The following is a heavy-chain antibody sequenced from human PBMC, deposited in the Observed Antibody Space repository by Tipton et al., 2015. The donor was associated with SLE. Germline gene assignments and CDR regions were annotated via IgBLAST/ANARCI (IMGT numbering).Heavy chain of an antibody. CDR3: ARRDASSDVYFDN. CDR1: GFSINNNNYQ. CDR2: IYYTGNT. V-gene: IGHV4-31*03. D-gene: IGHD6-6*01. Sequence: TLSLTCTVSGFSINNNNYQWGWIRQHPGQCQEWIGYIYYTGNTYYNPSLKSRLTISLDTSKSQFSLMLSSVTAADTAVYYCARRDASSDVYFDNWGQGTLVTVSS. J-gene: IGHJ4*02.